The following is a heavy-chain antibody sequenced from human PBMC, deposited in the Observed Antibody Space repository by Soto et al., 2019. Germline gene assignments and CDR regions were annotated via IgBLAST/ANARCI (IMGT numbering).Heavy chain of an antibody. CDR2: IYYSGST. D-gene: IGHD2-2*01. J-gene: IGHJ5*02. CDR1: GGSISSYY. Sequence: QVQLQESGPGLVKPSETLSLTCTVSGGSISSYYWSWIRQPPGKGLEWIGYIYYSGSTNYSPSLKSRVTISVDTSKNQFSLKLSSVTAADTAVYYCARDRCKRSSTSCLRWFDPWGQGTLVTVSS. CDR3: ARDRCKRSSTSCLRWFDP. V-gene: IGHV4-59*01.